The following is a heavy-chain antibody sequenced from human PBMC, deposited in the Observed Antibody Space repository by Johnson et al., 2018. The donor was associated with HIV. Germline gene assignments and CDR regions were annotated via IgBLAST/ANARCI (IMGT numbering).Heavy chain of an antibody. CDR1: GFTFSSYA. V-gene: IGHV3-30*09. CDR2: ISYDGNNK. J-gene: IGHJ3*02. CDR3: ARSRGFGGPGSPGAFDI. Sequence: VQLVESGGGVVQPGRSLRLSCAASGFTFSSYALHWVRQAPGKGLEWVSFISYDGNNKIYADSVKGRFAISRDNARDSLYLQINSLTAEDTALYYCARSRGFGGPGSPGAFDIWGQGTRVTVSS. D-gene: IGHD3-10*01.